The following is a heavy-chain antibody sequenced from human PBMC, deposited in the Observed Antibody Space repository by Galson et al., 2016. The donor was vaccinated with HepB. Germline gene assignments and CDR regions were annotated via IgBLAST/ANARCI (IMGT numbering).Heavy chain of an antibody. J-gene: IGHJ3*02. Sequence: SLRLSCAASGFTFSTYSMNWVRQAPGKRLEWVSSISSSSSYIYYADSVKGRFTISRDNAKKSLYLQMNSLRAGDTAVYYCARDTVVVVVAALVFDIWGQGTMVTVSS. D-gene: IGHD2-15*01. CDR2: ISSSSSYI. CDR3: ARDTVVVVVAALVFDI. V-gene: IGHV3-21*01. CDR1: GFTFSTYS.